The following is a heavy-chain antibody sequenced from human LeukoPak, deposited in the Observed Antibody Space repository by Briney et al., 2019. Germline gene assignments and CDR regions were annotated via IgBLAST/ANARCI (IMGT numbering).Heavy chain of an antibody. Sequence: GGSLRLSCAASGFTFSSYGMSWVRQAPGKGLEWVSAISGSGGSTYYADSVKGRFTIPRDNAKTSLYLQMNSLRAEDTALYYCARGRPPADYWGQGTLVTVSS. V-gene: IGHV3-23*01. J-gene: IGHJ4*02. CDR2: ISGSGGST. CDR1: GFTFSSYG. CDR3: ARGRPPADY.